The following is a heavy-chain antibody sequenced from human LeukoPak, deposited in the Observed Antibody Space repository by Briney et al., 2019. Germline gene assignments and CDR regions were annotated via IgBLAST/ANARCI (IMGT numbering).Heavy chain of an antibody. V-gene: IGHV1-46*01. D-gene: IGHD1-26*01. CDR1: GYIFTNYY. Sequence: ASVKVSCKTSGYIFTNYYIHWVRQAPEQGLEWMGIILPSDGYTTYAQKFQGRVTMTRNTSTNTVYMELSSLRSEDTAVYYCAREVGATDYWGQGTLVTVSS. CDR3: AREVGATDY. J-gene: IGHJ4*02. CDR2: ILPSDGYT.